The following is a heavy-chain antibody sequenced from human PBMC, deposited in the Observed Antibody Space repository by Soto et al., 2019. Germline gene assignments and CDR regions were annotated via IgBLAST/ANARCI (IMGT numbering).Heavy chain of an antibody. CDR2: ISAYNGNT. D-gene: IGHD4-17*01. V-gene: IGHV1-18*01. CDR1: GYTFTSYG. CDR3: ARDPIDPVGDPLYYFDY. J-gene: IGHJ4*02. Sequence: EASVKVSCKASGYTFTSYGISWVRQAPGQGLEWMGWISAYNGNTNYAQKLQGRVTMTTDTSTSTAYMELRSLRSDDTAVYYCARDPIDPVGDPLYYFDYWGQGTLVTVSS.